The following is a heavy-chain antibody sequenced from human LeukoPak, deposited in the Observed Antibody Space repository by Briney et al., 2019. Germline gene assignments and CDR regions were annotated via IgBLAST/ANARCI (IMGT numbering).Heavy chain of an antibody. CDR2: ISSSSSYI. V-gene: IGHV3-21*01. CDR1: GGFTFSSSA. CDR3: ARVQYYYDSSGYYVYYFDY. J-gene: IGHJ4*02. Sequence: PGGSLRLSCAASGGFTFSSSAMSWVRQAPGKGLEWVSSISSSSSYIYYADSVKGRFTISRDNAKNSLYLQMNSLRAEDTAVYYCARVQYYYDSSGYYVYYFDYWGQGTLVTVSS. D-gene: IGHD3-22*01.